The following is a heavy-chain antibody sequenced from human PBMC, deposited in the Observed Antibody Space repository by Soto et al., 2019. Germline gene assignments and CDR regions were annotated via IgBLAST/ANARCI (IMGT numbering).Heavy chain of an antibody. CDR1: GFVFKDSS. CDR3: TRLIGAAHDY. Sequence: EVLLVESGGGMVQPGGSLKLSCAASGFVFKDSSIHWVRQASGKGLEWVGRIRDRAYSYATAYAESVKGRFTISRDDSNNAAYLQMSGLNSEDTAIYYCTRLIGAAHDYWGQGTLVTVSS. V-gene: IGHV3-73*01. D-gene: IGHD1-26*01. J-gene: IGHJ4*02. CDR2: IRDRAYSYAT.